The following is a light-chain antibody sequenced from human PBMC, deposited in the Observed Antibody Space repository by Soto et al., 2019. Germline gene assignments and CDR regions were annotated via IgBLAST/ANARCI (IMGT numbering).Light chain of an antibody. CDR1: SSDVGGYNY. J-gene: IGLJ1*01. V-gene: IGLV2-8*01. Sequence: SVLTQPPSASGSPGQSVTISCTGTSSDVGGYNYVSWYQQHPGKAPKLVIYEVTKRPSGVPDRFSGSKSGNTASLTVSGLQAEDEADYYCSSFTGASTIFGTGTKVTV. CDR3: SSFTGASTI. CDR2: EVT.